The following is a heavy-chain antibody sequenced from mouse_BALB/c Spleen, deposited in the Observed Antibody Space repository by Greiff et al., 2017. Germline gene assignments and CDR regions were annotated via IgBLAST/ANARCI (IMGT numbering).Heavy chain of an antibody. D-gene: IGHD3-2*01. CDR1: GFTFSSYA. Sequence: DVHLVESGGGLVKPGGSLKLSCAASGFTFSSYAMSWVRQTPEKRLEWVASISSGGSTYYPDSVKGRFTISRDNARNILYLQMSSLRSEDTAMYYCARPIDSSGYGWFAYWGQGTLVTVSA. CDR3: ARPIDSSGYGWFAY. CDR2: ISSGGST. J-gene: IGHJ3*01. V-gene: IGHV5-6-5*01.